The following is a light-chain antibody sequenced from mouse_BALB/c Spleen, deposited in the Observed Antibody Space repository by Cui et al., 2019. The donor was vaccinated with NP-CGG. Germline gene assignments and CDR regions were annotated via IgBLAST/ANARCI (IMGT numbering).Light chain of an antibody. Sequence: QAVVTQGSALTTSPGETVTLSCRSSTGAVTTGNYANWVQEKPDHLFTGLIGGTNNRAPGVPARFSGSLIGDKAALTITGTQTEDEAIYFCALWYSNHWVFGGGTKLTVL. J-gene: IGLJ1*01. CDR3: ALWYSNHWV. CDR2: GTN. V-gene: IGLV1*01. CDR1: TGAVTTGNY.